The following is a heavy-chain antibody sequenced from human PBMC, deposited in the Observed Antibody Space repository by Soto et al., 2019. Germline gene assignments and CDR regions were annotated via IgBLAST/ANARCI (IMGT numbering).Heavy chain of an antibody. CDR1: GFTFSSYG. V-gene: IGHV3-30*18. CDR3: AKDYHRYDILTGYSPRFDP. J-gene: IGHJ5*02. D-gene: IGHD3-9*01. CDR2: ISYDGSNK. Sequence: QVQLVESGGGVVQPGRSLRLSCVAPGFTFSSYGMHWVRQAPGKGLEWVAVISYDGSNKYYADSVKGRFTISRDNSKNTLYLQMNSLRAEDTAVYYCAKDYHRYDILTGYSPRFDPWGQGTLVTVSS.